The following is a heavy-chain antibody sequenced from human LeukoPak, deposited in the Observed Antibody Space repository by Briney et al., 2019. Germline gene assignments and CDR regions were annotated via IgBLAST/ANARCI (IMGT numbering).Heavy chain of an antibody. V-gene: IGHV3-74*01. Sequence: GGSLRLSCAASGFTFSSYWMHWVRQAPGKGLVWVSRIKGDGSNTNYADSVKGRFTISRDNAKNTLYLQMNSLRAEDTAVYYCAGWDYQHEPHFDFWGQGTLVTVSS. CDR1: GFTFSSYW. D-gene: IGHD1-7*01. J-gene: IGHJ4*02. CDR2: IKGDGSNT. CDR3: AGWDYQHEPHFDF.